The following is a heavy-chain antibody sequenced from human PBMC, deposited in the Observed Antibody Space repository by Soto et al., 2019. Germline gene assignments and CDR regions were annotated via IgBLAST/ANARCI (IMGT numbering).Heavy chain of an antibody. V-gene: IGHV3-30-3*01. CDR2: ISYDGTNK. D-gene: IGHD3-22*01. CDR1: GFTFSTYA. J-gene: IGHJ5*02. Sequence: QVHLVESGGGVVQPGRSLRLSCAASGFTFSTYAMHWVRQAPGNGLEWVAVISYDGTNKYYADPVKGRFTISRDNSKNGVYLQMSSRRAEDTALYSCARGVDDYCDDSGYCRDNWFDPWGQGSLVTVSS. CDR3: ARGVDDYCDDSGYCRDNWFDP.